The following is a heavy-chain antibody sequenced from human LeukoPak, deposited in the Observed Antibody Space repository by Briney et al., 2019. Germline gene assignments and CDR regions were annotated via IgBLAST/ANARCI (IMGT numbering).Heavy chain of an antibody. J-gene: IGHJ6*02. CDR3: ARHKGIRMLQYGMDV. CDR2: IFYSGFT. Sequence: SETLSLTCTVSGGSINDFYWSWIRQSPGKGLEWIGSIFYSGFTNYNPSLKSRVTISVDTSKNLFSLKLTSVTAADTAVYYCARHKGIRMLQYGMDVWGHGTTVSVSS. D-gene: IGHD3-16*01. CDR1: GGSINDFY. V-gene: IGHV4-59*08.